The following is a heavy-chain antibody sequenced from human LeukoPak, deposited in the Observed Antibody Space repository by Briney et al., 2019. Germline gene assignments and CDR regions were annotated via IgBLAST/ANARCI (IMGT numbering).Heavy chain of an antibody. J-gene: IGHJ6*02. Sequence: SETLSLTCTVSGGSINSSSDYWGWIRQPPGKGLVWFVRMYYSGSTYYNPSLKSRVTISVDTSKNQFSLKLSSVTAADTAVYYCASRVVVTPSYYYYGMDVWGQGTTVTVSS. V-gene: IGHV4-39*01. CDR3: ASRVVVTPSYYYYGMDV. CDR2: MYYSGST. D-gene: IGHD2-21*02. CDR1: GGSINSSSDY.